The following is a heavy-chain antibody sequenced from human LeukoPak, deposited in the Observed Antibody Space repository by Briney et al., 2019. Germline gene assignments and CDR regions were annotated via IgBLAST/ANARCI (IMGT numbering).Heavy chain of an antibody. D-gene: IGHD3-10*01. CDR2: IYYSGST. Sequence: SETLSLTCTVSGGSISSYYSSWIRQPPGKGLEWVGYIYYSGSTNYNPSLKSRVTISVDTSKNQFSLKLSSVTAADTAVYYCARLVIWFGEPKPAYFDSWGQGTLVTVSS. V-gene: IGHV4-59*08. CDR1: GGSISSYY. CDR3: ARLVIWFGEPKPAYFDS. J-gene: IGHJ4*02.